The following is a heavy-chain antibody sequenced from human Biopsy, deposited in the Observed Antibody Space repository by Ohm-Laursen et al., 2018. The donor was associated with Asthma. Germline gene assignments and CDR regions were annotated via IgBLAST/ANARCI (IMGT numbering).Heavy chain of an antibody. CDR3: ARMISYYDEMRDPFFDY. V-gene: IGHV7-4-1*02. CDR1: GYTVTRYA. D-gene: IGHD3-16*01. CDR2: INTNTGNP. Sequence: SSVKVPCKASGYTVTRYAINWVRQAPGQGLEWMGWINTNTGNPTYAQGFTGRFVFSLDTSVNTAHLQISSLKAEDTAVYFCARMISYYDEMRDPFFDYWGQGTLVTVSS. J-gene: IGHJ4*02.